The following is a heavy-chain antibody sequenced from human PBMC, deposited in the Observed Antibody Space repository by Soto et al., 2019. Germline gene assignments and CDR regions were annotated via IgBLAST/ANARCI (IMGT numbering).Heavy chain of an antibody. CDR2: INHSGST. Sequence: SETLSLTCAVYGGSFSGYYWSWIRQPPWKGLEWIGEINHSGSTNYNPSLKSRVTISVDTSKNQFSLKLSSVTAADTAVYYCARGIPVDCSGGSCYLFFDYWGQGTLVTVSS. CDR1: GGSFSGYY. V-gene: IGHV4-34*01. J-gene: IGHJ4*02. D-gene: IGHD2-15*01. CDR3: ARGIPVDCSGGSCYLFFDY.